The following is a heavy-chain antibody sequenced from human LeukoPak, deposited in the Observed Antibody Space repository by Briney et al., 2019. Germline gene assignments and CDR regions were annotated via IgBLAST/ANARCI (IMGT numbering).Heavy chain of an antibody. J-gene: IGHJ3*02. CDR2: IYYSGST. Sequence: PSETLSLTCTVSGGSISSYYWSWIRQPPGKGLEWIGYIYYSGSTNYNPSLKSRVTISVDTSNDQFSLKLSSVTAADTAGYYCARALRYYYDVFDIWGQGTMVTVSS. D-gene: IGHD3-10*01. CDR3: ARALRYYYDVFDI. V-gene: IGHV4-59*01. CDR1: GGSISSYY.